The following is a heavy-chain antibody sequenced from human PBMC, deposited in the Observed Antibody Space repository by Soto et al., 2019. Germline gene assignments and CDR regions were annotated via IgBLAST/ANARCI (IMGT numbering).Heavy chain of an antibody. CDR1: GDLVSGNSAA. J-gene: IGHJ4*02. Sequence: SQTHSRTSAISGDLVSGNSAASNWISQSPSRGIERPGGTYYRSSWHNDYEVSVKSRITVIPDTSKNQFALHLNSVAPEDTAVYYXARVFPYYVSSDCSLDYWGQGALVTVSS. V-gene: IGHV6-1*01. CDR3: ARVFPYYVSSDCSLDY. D-gene: IGHD2-21*02. CDR2: TYYRSSWHN.